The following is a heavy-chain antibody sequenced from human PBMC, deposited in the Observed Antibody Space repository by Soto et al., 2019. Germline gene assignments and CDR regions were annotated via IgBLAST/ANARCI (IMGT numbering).Heavy chain of an antibody. CDR3: ARERNYYYDSSGYYRPDAFDI. CDR2: IIPIFGTA. CDR1: GGTFSSYA. V-gene: IGHV1-69*13. Sequence: RASVKVSCKASGGTFSSYAISWVRQAPGQGLEWLGGIIPIFGTAKYAQKFQGRVTITAGESKSTAYMELGSLRSEDTAVYYCARERNYYYDSSGYYRPDAFDIWGQGTMVTVS. D-gene: IGHD3-22*01. J-gene: IGHJ3*02.